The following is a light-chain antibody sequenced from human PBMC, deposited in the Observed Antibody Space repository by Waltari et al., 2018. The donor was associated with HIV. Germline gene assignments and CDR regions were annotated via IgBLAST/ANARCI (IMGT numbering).Light chain of an antibody. Sequence: QSVLPQPPSLSRAPGQRLTISSTGSRSNIGAGYAVHCYQQLPGRAPKLLIYGNSNRPSGVPGRFSGSKSGASASLAITGLQAEDEADYYCQSHDTSLTGPCVFGTGTKVTVL. J-gene: IGLJ1*01. V-gene: IGLV1-40*01. CDR1: RSNIGAGYA. CDR2: GNS. CDR3: QSHDTSLTGPCV.